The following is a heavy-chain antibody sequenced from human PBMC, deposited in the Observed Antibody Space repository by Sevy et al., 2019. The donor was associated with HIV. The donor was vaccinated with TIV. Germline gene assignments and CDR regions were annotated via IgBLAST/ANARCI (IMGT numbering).Heavy chain of an antibody. CDR2: IGSSSGTI. CDR3: ARAGGDCYSKNECWFVS. CDR1: GFTFSAYS. V-gene: IGHV3-48*01. Sequence: GGSLSLSCAASGFTFSAYSMNWVRQAPGKGLEWVSYIGSSSGTIYYADSVKGQFTISRDNAKSSLYLQMNGLRAEDTAVYYCARAGGDCYSKNECWFVSWGQGTLVTVSS. D-gene: IGHD2-21*01. J-gene: IGHJ5*01.